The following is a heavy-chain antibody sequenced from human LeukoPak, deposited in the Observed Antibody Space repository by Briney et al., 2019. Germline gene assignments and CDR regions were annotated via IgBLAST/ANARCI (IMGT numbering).Heavy chain of an antibody. D-gene: IGHD6-19*01. CDR1: GGSISSYY. V-gene: IGHV4-59*01. J-gene: IGHJ2*01. CDR3: ARDGSGWEDWYFDL. CDR2: IYYSGGT. Sequence: PSETLSLTCTVSGGSISSYYWSWLRQPPGRGLEWIGYIYYSGGTNYNPSLKSRVTISVDTSKNQFSLKLSSVTAADTAVYYCARDGSGWEDWYFDLWGRGTLVTVSS.